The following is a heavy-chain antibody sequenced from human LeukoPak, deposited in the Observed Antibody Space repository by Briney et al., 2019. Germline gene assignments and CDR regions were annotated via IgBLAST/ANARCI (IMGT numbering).Heavy chain of an antibody. CDR1: GFTFSSYS. CDR3: ARDLVLLEYYYDSSGYYGDY. CDR2: ISSSSSYI. J-gene: IGHJ4*02. V-gene: IGHV3-21*01. D-gene: IGHD3-22*01. Sequence: PGGSLRLSCAASGFTFSSYSMNWVRQAPGRGLEWVSSISSSSSYIYYADSVKGQFTISRDNAKNSLYLQMNSLRAEDAAVYYCARDLVLLEYYYDSSGYYGDYWGEGTLVTVSS.